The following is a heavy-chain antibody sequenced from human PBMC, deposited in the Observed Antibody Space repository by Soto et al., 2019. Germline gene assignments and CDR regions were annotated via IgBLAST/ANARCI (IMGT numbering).Heavy chain of an antibody. V-gene: IGHV3-48*04. Sequence: GESLKISCAASGFTFSSYSMNWVRQAPGKGLEWVSYISSSSSTIYYADSVKGRFTISRDNAKNSRYLQMNSLRADDTAVYYCARVGGGIAARPPFDYWGKGTLVTVSS. CDR3: ARVGGGIAARPPFDY. J-gene: IGHJ4*02. D-gene: IGHD6-6*01. CDR2: ISSSSSTI. CDR1: GFTFSSYS.